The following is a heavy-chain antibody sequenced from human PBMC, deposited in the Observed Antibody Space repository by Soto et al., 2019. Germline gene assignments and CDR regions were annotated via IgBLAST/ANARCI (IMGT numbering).Heavy chain of an antibody. CDR2: IFSNDEK. J-gene: IGHJ6*03. CDR1: GFSLSNARMG. V-gene: IGHV2-26*01. D-gene: IGHD3-3*01. CDR3: ARSQYDFWSGYYRSGYYYMDV. Sequence: SGPTLVNPTETLTLTCTVSGFSLSNARMGVSWIRQPPGKALEWLAHIFSNDEKSYSTSLKSRLTISKDTSKSQVVLTMTNMDPVDTATYYCARSQYDFWSGYYRSGYYYMDVWGKGTTVTVSS.